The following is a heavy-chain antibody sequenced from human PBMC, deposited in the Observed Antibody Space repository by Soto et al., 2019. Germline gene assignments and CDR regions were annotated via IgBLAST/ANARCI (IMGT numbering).Heavy chain of an antibody. CDR2: IIPLFGTA. CDR1: GGTFSSYA. D-gene: IGHD3-16*01. J-gene: IGHJ5*02. CDR3: ARDVGVTERDNGFEP. Sequence: QVQLVQSGAEVKKPGSSVKVSCKASGGTFSSYAVSWVRQAPGQGLEWMGGIIPLFGTANYAKKFQGRVTITAYESTGTDYMELNSLISEDTAVYYCARDVGVTERDNGFEPWGPRTLVTVSS. V-gene: IGHV1-69*01.